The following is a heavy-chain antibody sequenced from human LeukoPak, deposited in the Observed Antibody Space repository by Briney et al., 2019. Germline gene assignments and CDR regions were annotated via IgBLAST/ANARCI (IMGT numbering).Heavy chain of an antibody. Sequence: GASVKVSCKASGYTFTSYAMHWVRQAPGQGLEWMGWISAYNGNTNYAQKLQGRVTMTTDTSTSTAYMELRSLRSDDTAVYYCARGESGSYYVDFDYWGQGTLVTVSS. CDR3: ARGESGSYYVDFDY. CDR2: ISAYNGNT. CDR1: GYTFTSYA. J-gene: IGHJ4*02. D-gene: IGHD1-26*01. V-gene: IGHV1-18*01.